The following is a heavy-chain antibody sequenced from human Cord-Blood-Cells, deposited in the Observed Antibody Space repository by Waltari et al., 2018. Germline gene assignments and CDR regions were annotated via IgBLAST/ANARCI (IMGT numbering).Heavy chain of an antibody. D-gene: IGHD6-19*01. CDR3: ATLWLGGDRGAFDI. J-gene: IGHJ3*02. CDR2: FDPEDGET. V-gene: IGHV1-24*01. CDR1: GYTLTELS. Sequence: QVQLVQSGAEVKKPGASVKVSCKVSGYTLTELSMHWVRQAPGKGLEWMGGFDPEDGETIYAKKFQGRVTMNEDTSTDTDYMELSSLRSEDTAVYYCATLWLGGDRGAFDIWGQGTMVTVSS.